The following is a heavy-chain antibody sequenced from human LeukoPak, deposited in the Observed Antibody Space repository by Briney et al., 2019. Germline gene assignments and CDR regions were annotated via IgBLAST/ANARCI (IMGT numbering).Heavy chain of an antibody. J-gene: IGHJ3*02. Sequence: PGGSLRLSCAASGFTFSSYAMSWVRQAPGKGLEWVSAISGSGGSTYYADSVKGRFTISRDNAEDSVYLQMNSLRVEDTAVYYCARTYDFGIGPPGDAFDNWGQGTLVTVFS. D-gene: IGHD3-3*01. V-gene: IGHV3-23*01. CDR3: ARTYDFGIGPPGDAFDN. CDR2: ISGSGGST. CDR1: GFTFSSYA.